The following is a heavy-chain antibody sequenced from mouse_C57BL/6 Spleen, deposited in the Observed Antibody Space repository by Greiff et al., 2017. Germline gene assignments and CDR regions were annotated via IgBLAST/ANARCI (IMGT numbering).Heavy chain of an antibody. CDR1: GFNIKDDY. CDR3: TTGDYGGAY. Sequence: EVQLQQSGAELVRPGASVKLSCTASGFNIKDDYMHWVKQRPEQGLEWIGWIDPENGDTEYASKFQGKATITADTSSNTAYLQLSSLPSEDTAVYYCTTGDYGGAYWGQGTLVTVSA. J-gene: IGHJ3*01. CDR2: IDPENGDT. V-gene: IGHV14-4*01. D-gene: IGHD2-4*01.